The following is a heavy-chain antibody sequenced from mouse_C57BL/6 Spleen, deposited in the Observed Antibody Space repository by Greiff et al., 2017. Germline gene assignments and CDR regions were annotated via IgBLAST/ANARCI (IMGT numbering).Heavy chain of an antibody. D-gene: IGHD2-4*01. V-gene: IGHV1-82*01. CDR1: GYAFSSSW. CDR2: IYPGDGDT. Sequence: QVQLKESGPELVKPGASVKISCKASGYAFSSSWMNWVKQRPGKGLEWIGRIYPGDGDTNYNGKFKGQATLTADKSSSTAYMQLSSLTSEDSAVYFCERKGNYDYGYFDYWGQGTTLTVSS. J-gene: IGHJ2*01. CDR3: ERKGNYDYGYFDY.